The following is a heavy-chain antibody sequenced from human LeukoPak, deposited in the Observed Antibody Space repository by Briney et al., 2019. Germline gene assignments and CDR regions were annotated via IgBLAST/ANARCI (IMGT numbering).Heavy chain of an antibody. Sequence: PGGSLRLSCAASGFTLRTYWMSWVRQAPGKGLEWVVKIKQDGSEKYYVDSVKGRFTISRDNAKNSLYLQMNSLGAEDTGVYYCARNSDSYGYGLDPWGQGTLVTVSS. V-gene: IGHV3-7*01. CDR2: IKQDGSEK. J-gene: IGHJ5*02. CDR3: ARNSDSYGYGLDP. CDR1: GFTLRTYW. D-gene: IGHD5-18*01.